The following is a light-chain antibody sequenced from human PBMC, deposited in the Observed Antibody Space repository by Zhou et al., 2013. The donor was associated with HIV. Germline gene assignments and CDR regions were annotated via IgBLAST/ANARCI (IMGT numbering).Light chain of an antibody. V-gene: IGKV1-17*01. CDR1: QSISSY. CDR3: LQHNSFPQT. Sequence: DIQMTQSPSSLSASVGDRVTITCRASQSISSYLNWYQQKPGKAPKRLIYSASSLQSGVPSRFSGSGSGTEFTLTISSLQLEDFATYYCLQHNSFPQTFGQGTKVE. CDR2: SAS. J-gene: IGKJ1*01.